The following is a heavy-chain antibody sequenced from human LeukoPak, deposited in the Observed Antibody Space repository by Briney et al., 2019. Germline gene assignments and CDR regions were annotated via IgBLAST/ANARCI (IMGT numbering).Heavy chain of an antibody. CDR1: GGSISSSSYY. Sequence: SETLSLTCTVSGGSISSSSYYWDWIRQPPGKGLEWIGSLYYSGSTYYNPSLKSRVTISVDTSKNQFSLKLSSVTAADTAVFYCARRSHYDSSAIFDYWGQGTLVTVSS. V-gene: IGHV4-39*01. D-gene: IGHD3-22*01. CDR2: LYYSGST. J-gene: IGHJ4*02. CDR3: ARRSHYDSSAIFDY.